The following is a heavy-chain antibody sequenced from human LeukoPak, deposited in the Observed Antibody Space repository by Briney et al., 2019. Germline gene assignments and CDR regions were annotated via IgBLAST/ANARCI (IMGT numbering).Heavy chain of an antibody. J-gene: IGHJ6*02. CDR1: GGTFSSYA. CDR3: ARDVSVTTDGMDV. CDR2: IIPILGIA. D-gene: IGHD4-17*01. V-gene: IGHV1-69*04. Sequence: GASVKVSCKASGGTFSSYAISWVRQAPGQGLEWMGRIIPILGIANYAQKFQGRVTITADKSTSTAYMELSSLRSEDTAVYYCARDVSVTTDGMDVWGQGTTVTVSS.